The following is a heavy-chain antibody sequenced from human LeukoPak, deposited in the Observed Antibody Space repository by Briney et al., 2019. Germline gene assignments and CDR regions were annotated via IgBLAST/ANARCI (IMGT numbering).Heavy chain of an antibody. Sequence: GGSLRLSCAASGFTFSSYWMTWIRQAPGKGLEWVANIKGDEGAKYYVDSVKGRFTISRDNAYNSLYLQMNSLRAEDTAVYYCARDRIAAAGTDYDYWGQGALVTVSS. D-gene: IGHD6-13*01. CDR1: GFTFSSYW. CDR2: IKGDEGAK. CDR3: ARDRIAAAGTDYDY. J-gene: IGHJ4*02. V-gene: IGHV3-7*01.